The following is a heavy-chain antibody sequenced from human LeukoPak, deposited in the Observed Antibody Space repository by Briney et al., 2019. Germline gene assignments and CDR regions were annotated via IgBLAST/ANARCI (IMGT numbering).Heavy chain of an antibody. Sequence: PSETLSLTCAVYGGSFSGYYWSWIRQPPGKGLEWIGEINHSGSTNYNPSLKSRVTISVDTSKNQFSLKLSSVTAADTAVYYCARGRDVLVVYAIQGYFDYWGQGTLVTVSS. D-gene: IGHD2-8*02. CDR1: GGSFSGYY. J-gene: IGHJ4*02. V-gene: IGHV4-34*01. CDR2: INHSGST. CDR3: ARGRDVLVVYAIQGYFDY.